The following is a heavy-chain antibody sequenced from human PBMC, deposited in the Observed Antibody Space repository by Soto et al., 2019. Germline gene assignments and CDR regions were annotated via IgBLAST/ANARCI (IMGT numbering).Heavy chain of an antibody. CDR3: ARSYYYDSSGYSAFDY. J-gene: IGHJ4*02. Sequence: ASVKVSCKASGYTFTGYYMHWVRQAPGQGLEWMGWINPNSGGTNYAQKFQGRVTMTRDTSISTAYMELSRLRSDDTAVYYCARSYYYDSSGYSAFDYWGQGTLVTVPS. D-gene: IGHD3-22*01. CDR2: INPNSGGT. V-gene: IGHV1-2*02. CDR1: GYTFTGYY.